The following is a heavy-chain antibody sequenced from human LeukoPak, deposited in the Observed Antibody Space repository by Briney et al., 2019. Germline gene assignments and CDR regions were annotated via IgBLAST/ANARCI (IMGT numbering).Heavy chain of an antibody. J-gene: IGHJ6*03. Sequence: ASVKVSCKASGYTFTSYGISWVRQAPGQGLEGMGWISAYNGNTNYAQKLQGRVTMTTDTSTSTAYMELRSLRSDDTAVYYYARDKGIAAAGFNYYYYMDVWGKGTTVTVSS. D-gene: IGHD6-13*01. V-gene: IGHV1-18*01. CDR3: ARDKGIAAAGFNYYYYMDV. CDR2: ISAYNGNT. CDR1: GYTFTSYG.